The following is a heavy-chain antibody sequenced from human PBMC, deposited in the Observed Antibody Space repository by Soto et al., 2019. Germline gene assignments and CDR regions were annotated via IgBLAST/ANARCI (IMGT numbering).Heavy chain of an antibody. CDR2: IKQDGSEK. CDR1: GFTFSSYW. J-gene: IGHJ6*02. CDR3: ARDLNYYYYGMDV. V-gene: IGHV3-7*03. Sequence: PGGSLRLSCAASGFTFSSYWMSWVRQAPGKGLEWVANIKQDGSEKYYVDSVKGRFTISRDNAKNSLYLQMNSLRAEDTAVYYCARDLNYYYYGMDVWGQGTTVTVS.